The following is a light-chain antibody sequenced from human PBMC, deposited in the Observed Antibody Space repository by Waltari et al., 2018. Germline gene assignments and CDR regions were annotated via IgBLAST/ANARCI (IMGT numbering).Light chain of an antibody. CDR2: DTS. Sequence: ATLSCRASQSVSYYLAWYQQRPGQAPRLLIYDTSHRATGIPDRFSGSGSETDFTLTISSLEPEDFAVYYCQQRRNWPLTFGGGTKVEIK. V-gene: IGKV3-11*01. J-gene: IGKJ4*01. CDR3: QQRRNWPLT. CDR1: QSVSYY.